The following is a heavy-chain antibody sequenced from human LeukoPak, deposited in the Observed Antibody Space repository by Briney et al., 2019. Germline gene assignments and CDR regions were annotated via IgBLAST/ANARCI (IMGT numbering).Heavy chain of an antibody. Sequence: SETLSLTCTVSGYSISSGYYWGWIRQPPGKGLEWIGSIYHSGSTYYNPSLKSRVTISVDTSKNQFSLKLSSVTAADTAVYYCARARFGSQQLGNYWGQGTLVTVSS. D-gene: IGHD6-13*01. CDR1: GYSISSGYY. V-gene: IGHV4-38-2*02. J-gene: IGHJ4*02. CDR3: ARARFGSQQLGNY. CDR2: IYHSGST.